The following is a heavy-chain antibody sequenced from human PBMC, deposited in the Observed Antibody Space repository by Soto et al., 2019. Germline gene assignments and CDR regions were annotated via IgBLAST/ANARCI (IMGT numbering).Heavy chain of an antibody. D-gene: IGHD3-10*01. V-gene: IGHV4-38-2*01. Sequence: PSETLSLTCAVSCYSISSGYYWGWIRQPPGKGLEWIGSIYHSGSTYYNPSLKSRVTISVDTSKNQFSLKLSSVTAADTAVYYCARAPSSLYYGSGSYYYYCYGMDVWGQGTTVTVSS. CDR2: IYHSGST. CDR3: ARAPSSLYYGSGSYYYYCYGMDV. CDR1: CYSISSGYY. J-gene: IGHJ6*02.